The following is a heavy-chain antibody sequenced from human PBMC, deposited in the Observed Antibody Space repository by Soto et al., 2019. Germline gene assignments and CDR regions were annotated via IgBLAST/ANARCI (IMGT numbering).Heavy chain of an antibody. CDR2: ISAYNGNT. J-gene: IGHJ6*02. Sequence: QVPLVQSGAEVKKPGASVKVSCKASGYTFTSYGISWVRQAPGQGLEWMGWISAYNGNTNYAQKLQGRVTMTTDTATSTAYMELRSLRADDTAVYYCARDERIVVVPAASNYYYYGMDVWGQGTTVTVSS. D-gene: IGHD2-2*01. CDR3: ARDERIVVVPAASNYYYYGMDV. V-gene: IGHV1-18*04. CDR1: GYTFTSYG.